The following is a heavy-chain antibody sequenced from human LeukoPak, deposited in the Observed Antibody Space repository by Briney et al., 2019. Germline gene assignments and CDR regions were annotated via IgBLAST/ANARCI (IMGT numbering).Heavy chain of an antibody. D-gene: IGHD1-26*01. V-gene: IGHV3-30*02. Sequence: GGSLRLSCAATGFTFSSYGMHWVRQAPGKGPDWVAFIHHDGSNKYYADSVRGRFTISRDNSKNTLYLQMNSLRAEDTAVYYCAKDRPQWELPLYLDYWGQGTLVTVSS. CDR1: GFTFSSYG. CDR3: AKDRPQWELPLYLDY. CDR2: IHHDGSNK. J-gene: IGHJ4*02.